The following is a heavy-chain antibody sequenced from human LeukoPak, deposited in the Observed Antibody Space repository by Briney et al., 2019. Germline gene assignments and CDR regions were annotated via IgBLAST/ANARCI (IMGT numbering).Heavy chain of an antibody. Sequence: ASVKVSCKASGYTFTSYYMHWVRQAPGQELEWMGIINLSGGSTSYAQKFQGRVTMTRDTSTSTVYMELSSLRSEDTAVYYCARAYSTVTTTDYWGQGTLVTVSS. CDR2: INLSGGST. D-gene: IGHD4-17*01. CDR1: GYTFTSYY. CDR3: ARAYSTVTTTDY. J-gene: IGHJ4*02. V-gene: IGHV1-46*01.